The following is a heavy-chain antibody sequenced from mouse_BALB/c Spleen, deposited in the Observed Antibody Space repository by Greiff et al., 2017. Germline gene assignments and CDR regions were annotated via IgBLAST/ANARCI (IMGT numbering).Heavy chain of an antibody. CDR1: GYTFTSYW. V-gene: IGHV1-69*02. CDR3: ARGGGSFAY. CDR2: IDPSDSET. J-gene: IGHJ3*01. Sequence: VQLQQPGAELVKPGAPVKLSCKASGYTFTSYWMNWVKQRPGRGLEWIGRIDPSDSETHYNQKFKDKATLTVDKSSSTAYIQLSSLTSEDSAVYYCARGGGSFAYWGQGTLVTVSA.